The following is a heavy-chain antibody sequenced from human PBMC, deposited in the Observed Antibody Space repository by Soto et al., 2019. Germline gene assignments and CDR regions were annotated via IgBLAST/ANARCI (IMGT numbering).Heavy chain of an antibody. CDR2: INAGNGNT. CDR3: ARETPFYCSSTSCYKHYYHYGMDV. V-gene: IGHV1-3*01. Sequence: AASVKVSCKASGYTFTSYAMHWVRQAPGQRLEWMGWINAGNGNTKYSQKFQGRVTITRDTSASTAYMELSSLRSEDTAVYYCARETPFYCSSTSCYKHYYHYGMDVWGQGTTVTVSS. D-gene: IGHD2-2*02. CDR1: GYTFTSYA. J-gene: IGHJ6*02.